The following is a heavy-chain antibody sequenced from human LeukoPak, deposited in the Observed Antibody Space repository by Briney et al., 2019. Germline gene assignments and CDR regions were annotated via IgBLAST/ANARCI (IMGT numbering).Heavy chain of an antibody. Sequence: GGSLRLSCAASGFTFTSYSMSWVRQAPGKGLEWVSAINGSGGNTYYADSVKGRFTISRDDSKNTLSLQMNSLRAEDTAVYYCAKARGIQLWFLDYWGQGTLVTVSS. J-gene: IGHJ4*02. CDR2: INGSGGNT. CDR3: AKARGIQLWFLDY. CDR1: GFTFTSYS. D-gene: IGHD5-18*01. V-gene: IGHV3-23*01.